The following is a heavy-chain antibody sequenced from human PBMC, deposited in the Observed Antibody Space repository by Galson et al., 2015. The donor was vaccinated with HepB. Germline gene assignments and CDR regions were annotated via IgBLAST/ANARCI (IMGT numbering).Heavy chain of an antibody. CDR2: IDWGDDE. D-gene: IGHD5-18*01. Sequence: PALVKPTQTFTLTCNFSGFSLTTRGMCVNWIRQPPGKALEWLARIDWGDDEFYSTPLKTRLTISKDTSKNQVFLKLTNVDPVDTATYYCARGYSYGDDYYYYGMDVWGQGTTVTVSS. J-gene: IGHJ6*02. CDR1: GFSLTTRGMC. V-gene: IGHV2-70*17. CDR3: ARGYSYGDDYYYYGMDV.